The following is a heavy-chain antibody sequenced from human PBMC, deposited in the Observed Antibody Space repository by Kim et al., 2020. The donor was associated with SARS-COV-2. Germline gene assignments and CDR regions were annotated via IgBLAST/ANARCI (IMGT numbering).Heavy chain of an antibody. Sequence: CADSVRGRFTISRDSARRSLFLQMNGLRVEDTAVYYCARDREFSYGMDVWGQGTTVIVSS. J-gene: IGHJ6*02. D-gene: IGHD3-10*01. CDR3: ARDREFSYGMDV. V-gene: IGHV3-21*01.